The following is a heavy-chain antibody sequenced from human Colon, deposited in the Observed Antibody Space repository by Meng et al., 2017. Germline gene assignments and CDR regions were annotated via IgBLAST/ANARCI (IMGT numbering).Heavy chain of an antibody. V-gene: IGHV4-34*01. CDR2: INHSGST. Sequence: QVQRQQGGAGLLKPSETLSLTCAVYGGSFSGYYWSWIRQPPGKGLEWIGEINHSGSTNYNPSLKGRVTISVDTSKNQFSLKLSSVTAADTAVYYCARGWGYCSSTSCYFLDYWGQGTLVTASS. CDR1: GGSFSGYY. CDR3: ARGWGYCSSTSCYFLDY. D-gene: IGHD2-2*01. J-gene: IGHJ4*02.